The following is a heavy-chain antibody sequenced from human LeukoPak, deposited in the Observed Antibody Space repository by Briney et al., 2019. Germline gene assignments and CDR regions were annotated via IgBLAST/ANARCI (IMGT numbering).Heavy chain of an antibody. CDR2: IYHSGST. J-gene: IGHJ4*02. CDR1: GYSISCGYY. Sequence: PSETLSLTCAVSGYSISCGYYWGWIRQPPGKGLEWIGSIYHSGSTYYNPSLKSRVTISVDTSKNQFSLKLSSVTAADTAVYYCARRPDSSGYQYYFDYWGQGTLVTVSS. D-gene: IGHD3-22*01. CDR3: ARRPDSSGYQYYFDY. V-gene: IGHV4-38-2*01.